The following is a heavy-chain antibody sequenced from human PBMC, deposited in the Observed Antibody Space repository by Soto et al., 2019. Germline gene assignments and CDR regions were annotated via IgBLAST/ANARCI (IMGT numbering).Heavy chain of an antibody. D-gene: IGHD6-13*01. V-gene: IGHV1-69*02. J-gene: IGHJ6*03. CDR2: IIPILGIA. Sequence: ASVKVSCKASGGTFSSYTISWVRQAPGQGLEWMGRIIPILGIANYAQKFQGRVTITADKSTSTAYMELSSLRSEDTAVYYCARLSKGGSSSWYGNYYMDVWGKGTTVTVSS. CDR1: GGTFSSYT. CDR3: ARLSKGGSSSWYGNYYMDV.